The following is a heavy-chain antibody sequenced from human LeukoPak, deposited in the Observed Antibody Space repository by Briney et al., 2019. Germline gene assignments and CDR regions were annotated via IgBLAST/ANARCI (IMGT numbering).Heavy chain of an antibody. D-gene: IGHD5-18*01. CDR2: IYYSGST. CDR3: ARVRYSYVAWFDP. J-gene: IGHJ5*02. V-gene: IGHV4-31*03. Sequence: SETLSLTCTVSGGSISSGGYYWSWLRQHPGKGLEWIGYIYYSGSTYYNPSLKSRVTISVDTSKNQFSLKLSSVTAADTAVYYCARVRYSYVAWFDPWGQGTLVTVSS. CDR1: GGSISSGGYY.